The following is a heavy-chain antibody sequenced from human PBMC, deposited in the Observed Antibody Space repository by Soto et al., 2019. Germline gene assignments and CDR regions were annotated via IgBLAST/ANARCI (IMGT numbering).Heavy chain of an antibody. V-gene: IGHV4-39*01. CDR2: IYYSGST. J-gene: IGHJ4*02. CDR1: GGSISSSSYY. Sequence: PSETLSLTCTVSGGSISSSSYYWGWIRQPPGKGLEWIGSIYYSGSTYYNPSLKSRVTISVDTSKNQFSLKLSSVTAADTAVYYCARRLKYYDFWSGYQEFDYWGQGTLVTVSS. CDR3: ARRLKYYDFWSGYQEFDY. D-gene: IGHD3-3*01.